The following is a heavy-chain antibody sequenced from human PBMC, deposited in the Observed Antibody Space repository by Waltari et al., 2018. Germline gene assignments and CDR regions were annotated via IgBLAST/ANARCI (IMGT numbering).Heavy chain of an antibody. J-gene: IGHJ3*02. CDR2: IYYSGRT. CDR3: ARHEGVDDCGGGSYRFGDAFDI. Sequence: QLQLQESGPGLVKPSETLSLTCTVSGGSISSSSYYWGWIRQPPGKGLEWIGSIYYSGRTYYNPALKSLVTISVDTPKNQFSLKRGSVTAADTAVYYCARHEGVDDCGGGSYRFGDAFDIWGQGTMVTVSS. CDR1: GGSISSSSYY. V-gene: IGHV4-39*01. D-gene: IGHD3-16*02.